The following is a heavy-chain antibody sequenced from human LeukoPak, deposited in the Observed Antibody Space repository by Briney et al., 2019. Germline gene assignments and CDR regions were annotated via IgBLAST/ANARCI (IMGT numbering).Heavy chain of an antibody. CDR2: INPSGGST. V-gene: IGHV1-46*01. CDR3: AADGKDTATFDY. D-gene: IGHD5-18*01. CDR1: GYTFTSYY. Sequence: GASVKVSCKASGYTFTSYYMHWVRQAPGQGLEWMGIINPSGGSTSYAQKFQGRVTMTRDTSTSTVYMELSSLRSEDTAVYYCAADGKDTATFDYWGQGTLVTVSS. J-gene: IGHJ4*02.